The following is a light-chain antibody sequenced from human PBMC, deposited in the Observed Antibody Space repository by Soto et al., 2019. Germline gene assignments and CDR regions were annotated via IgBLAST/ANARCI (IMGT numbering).Light chain of an antibody. CDR3: SSYGGSNHVV. J-gene: IGLJ3*02. CDR2: EVS. CDR1: SSDVGGYNY. V-gene: IGLV2-8*01. Sequence: QSALTQPPSASGSPGQSVTISCTGTSSDVGGYNYVSWYQQHPGKAPKLMIYEVSKRPSGVPDRFSGSKSGNTASLTVSGLQDEDEADYYCSSYGGSNHVVFGGGTKLTVL.